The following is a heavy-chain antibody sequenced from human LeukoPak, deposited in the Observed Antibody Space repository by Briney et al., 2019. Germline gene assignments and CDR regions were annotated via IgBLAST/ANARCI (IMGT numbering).Heavy chain of an antibody. CDR2: ISSSGSTI. D-gene: IGHD3-16*01. CDR3: ASLSEGGFVDY. CDR1: GFTFSDYY. J-gene: IGHJ4*02. V-gene: IGHV3-11*04. Sequence: GGSLRLSFSASGFTFSDYYMSWIPQAPVKGLEWVSYISSSGSTIYYADSVKGRFTISRDNATTSLYLQMTSLRAEDTAVYYCASLSEGGFVDYWGQGTLVTVSS.